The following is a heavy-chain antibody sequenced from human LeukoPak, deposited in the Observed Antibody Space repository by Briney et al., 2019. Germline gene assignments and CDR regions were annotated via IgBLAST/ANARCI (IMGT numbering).Heavy chain of an antibody. CDR1: GYTFTSYG. J-gene: IGHJ5*02. V-gene: IGHV1-18*01. Sequence: ASVKVSRKASGYTFTSYGISWVRQAPGQGLEWMGWISAYNGNTNYAQKVQGRVTMTTDTSTSTAYMELRSLRSDDTAVYYCARDGGNSGGYNWFDPWGQGTLVTVSS. CDR2: ISAYNGNT. D-gene: IGHD2-21*02. CDR3: ARDGGNSGGYNWFDP.